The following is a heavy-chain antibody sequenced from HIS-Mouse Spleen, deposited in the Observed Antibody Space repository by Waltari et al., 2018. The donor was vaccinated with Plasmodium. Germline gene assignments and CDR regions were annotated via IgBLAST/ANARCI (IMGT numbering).Heavy chain of an antibody. CDR2: IDWDDDK. Sequence: QVTLRESGPALVKPTQTLTLTCTFSGFSLSTRGMCVTWIRPPPGKALEWLARIDWDDDKYYSTSLKTRLTISKDTSKNQVVLTMTNMDPVDTATYYCARTTYSSSSAKYYYYGMDVWGQGTTVTVSS. CDR1: GFSLSTRGMC. J-gene: IGHJ6*02. CDR3: ARTTYSSSSAKYYYYGMDV. V-gene: IGHV2-70*15. D-gene: IGHD6-6*01.